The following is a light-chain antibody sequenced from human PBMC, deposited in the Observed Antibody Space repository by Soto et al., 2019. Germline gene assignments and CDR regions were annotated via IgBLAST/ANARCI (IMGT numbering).Light chain of an antibody. V-gene: IGKV1-39*01. J-gene: IGKJ1*01. CDR3: QQSYSTPRT. CDR2: AAS. CDR1: QTISNY. Sequence: DIQMTQSPSSLSASVGDRVTITCRASQTISNYLNWFQQRPGKAPKLLIYAASSLQSGVPSRFSGSGSGTDFTLTISSLQPQDFETYYCQQSYSTPRTFGPGTQVDI.